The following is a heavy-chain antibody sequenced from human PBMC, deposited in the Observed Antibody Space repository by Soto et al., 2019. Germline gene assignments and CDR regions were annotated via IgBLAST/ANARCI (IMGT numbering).Heavy chain of an antibody. D-gene: IGHD3-10*01. CDR1: GFSLNTYW. J-gene: IGHJ6*02. CDR2: IFPGDSDT. V-gene: IGHV5-51*01. CDR3: ARHGHPYGGSGYYYEMEV. Sequence: GESLKISCKASGFSLNTYWIAWVRQMPGKGLEWMGAIFPGDSDTRYSPSFQGQVTISADRSLSTVYIPSGSLRASASATYSCARHGHPYGGSGYYYEMEVWGPGTTVTVSS.